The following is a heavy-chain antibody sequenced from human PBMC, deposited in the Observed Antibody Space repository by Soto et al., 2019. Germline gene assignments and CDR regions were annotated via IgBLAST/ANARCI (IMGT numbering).Heavy chain of an antibody. J-gene: IGHJ6*02. CDR2: IYYSGST. CDR3: ARDNILGILYGGMDV. CDR1: GGSISSGDYY. V-gene: IGHV4-30-4*01. Sequence: PSETLSLTCTVSGGSISSGDYYWSWIRQPPGKGLEWIGYIYYSGSTYYNPSLEGRVTISVDTSKNQFALKLSSVTAADTAVYYCARDNILGILYGGMDVWGQGTTVTVSS. D-gene: IGHD3-3*01.